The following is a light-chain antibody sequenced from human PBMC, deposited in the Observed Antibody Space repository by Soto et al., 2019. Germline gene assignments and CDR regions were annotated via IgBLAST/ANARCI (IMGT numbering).Light chain of an antibody. CDR3: QVWDSSSDHVI. J-gene: IGLJ2*01. CDR2: YDT. Sequence: SCELTQPPSVSVAPGKTARITCGGNNIGSESVHWYQQKPGQAPVLVIYYDTDRPSGIPERLSGSKSGNTANLTISRVEAGDEADYYCQVWDSSSDHVIFGGGTKVTAL. CDR1: NIGSES. V-gene: IGLV3-21*04.